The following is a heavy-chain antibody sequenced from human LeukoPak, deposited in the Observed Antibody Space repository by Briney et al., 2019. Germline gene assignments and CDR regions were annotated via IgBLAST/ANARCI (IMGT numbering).Heavy chain of an antibody. Sequence: GGSLRLSCAASGFTFSSYSMNWVRQAPGNGLEWVSSISSSSSYIYYADSVKGRFTISRANAKNSLYLQMNSLRAEDTAVYYCARESIAVAGTLDYWGQGTLVTVSS. D-gene: IGHD6-19*01. V-gene: IGHV3-21*01. J-gene: IGHJ4*02. CDR3: ARESIAVAGTLDY. CDR1: GFTFSSYS. CDR2: ISSSSSYI.